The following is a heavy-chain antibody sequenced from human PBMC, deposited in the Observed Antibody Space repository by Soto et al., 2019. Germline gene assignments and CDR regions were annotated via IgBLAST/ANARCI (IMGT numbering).Heavy chain of an antibody. CDR2: INLNDGGT. V-gene: IGHV1-2*02. CDR1: EYSFGDYY. CDR3: VRDAPSHQSIFDP. D-gene: IGHD3-3*01. Sequence: ASVKVSCKTSEYSFGDYYLHWVRQAPEQGLEWMGWINLNDGGTNSPRKFQGRLTMTRDKSITTVYMELSRLRSDDTAAYFCVRDAPSHQSIFDPWGPGTLVTVSS. J-gene: IGHJ5*02.